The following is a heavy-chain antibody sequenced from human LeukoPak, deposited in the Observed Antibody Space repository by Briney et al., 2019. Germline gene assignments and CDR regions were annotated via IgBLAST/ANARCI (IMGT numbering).Heavy chain of an antibody. CDR1: GFTFSSYS. CDR3: ARGGSYYWPIDL. Sequence: GSLRLSCAASGFTFSSYSMNWVRQAPGKGLEWVSYISSSSTTTYYADSVKGRFTISRDNAKNSLYLQMNSLRAEDTAVYYCARGGSYYWPIDLWGQGTLVTVSS. D-gene: IGHD1-26*01. CDR2: ISSSSTTT. J-gene: IGHJ5*02. V-gene: IGHV3-48*01.